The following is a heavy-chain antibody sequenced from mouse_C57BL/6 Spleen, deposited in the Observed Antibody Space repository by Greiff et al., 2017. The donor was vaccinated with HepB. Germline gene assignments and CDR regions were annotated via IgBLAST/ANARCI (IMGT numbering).Heavy chain of an antibody. CDR3: ATPITTVVATGAMDY. CDR1: GYSFTDYN. Sequence: EVQLQQSGPELVKPGASVKISCKASGYSFTDYNMNWVKQSNGKSLEWIGVINPNYGTTSYNQKFKGKATLTVDQSSSTAYMQLNSLTSEDSAVYYCATPITTVVATGAMDYWGQGTSVTVSS. V-gene: IGHV1-39*01. J-gene: IGHJ4*01. CDR2: INPNYGTT. D-gene: IGHD1-1*01.